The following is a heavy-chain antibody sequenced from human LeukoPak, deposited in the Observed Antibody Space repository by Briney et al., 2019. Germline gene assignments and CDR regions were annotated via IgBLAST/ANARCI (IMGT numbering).Heavy chain of an antibody. CDR3: ARGTEDWFDP. J-gene: IGHJ5*02. CDR1: GESFTGYY. CDR2: ISHSGSA. V-gene: IGHV4-34*01. Sequence: SETLSLTCAVYGESFTGYYWSWIRQPPGKGLEWIGEISHSGSASYNPSLKSRVTISVDTSKNQFSLKLSSVTAADTAVYYCARGTEDWFDPWGQGTLVTVSS.